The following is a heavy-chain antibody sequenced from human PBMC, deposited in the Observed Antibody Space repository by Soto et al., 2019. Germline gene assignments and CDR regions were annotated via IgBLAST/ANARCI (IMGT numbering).Heavy chain of an antibody. CDR2: IYYSGRT. Sequence: QLQLQESGPGLVKPSETLSLTCTVSGGSISSSSYYWGWIRQPPGKGLEWIGSIYYSGRTYYNPSLKSRVTISVDTSKNQFSLKLSSVTAADTAVYYCARRGKYSYGSKYYFDYWGQGTLVTVSS. V-gene: IGHV4-39*01. CDR3: ARRGKYSYGSKYYFDY. J-gene: IGHJ4*02. CDR1: GGSISSSSYY. D-gene: IGHD5-18*01.